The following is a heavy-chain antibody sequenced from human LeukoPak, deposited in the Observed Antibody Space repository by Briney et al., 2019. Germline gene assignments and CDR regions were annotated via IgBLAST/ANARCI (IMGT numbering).Heavy chain of an antibody. D-gene: IGHD2-21*02. Sequence: SQTLSLTCAISGDSVSSPSAAWNWLRQSPSGGLEWLGRTYYRSKWPYDYRGSVRSRISINPETSKNQFSLHLNSVTPEDTAVYYCSREVAYCGDDCYSAEFDYWGQGILVTVSS. CDR1: GDSVSSPSAA. V-gene: IGHV6-1*01. CDR2: TYYRSKWPY. J-gene: IGHJ4*02. CDR3: SREVAYCGDDCYSAEFDY.